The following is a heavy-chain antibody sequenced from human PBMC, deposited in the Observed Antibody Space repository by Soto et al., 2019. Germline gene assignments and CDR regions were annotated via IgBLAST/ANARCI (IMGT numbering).Heavy chain of an antibody. CDR3: ARHLVVVAGTKARIRQTES. Sequence: VSCKASGYTFTSCGISWVRQAPGQGLEWMGWISAYNGNTNYAQKLQGRVTMTTDTSTSTAYMELRSLRSDDTAVYYCARHLVVVAGTKARIRQTESWGEGTLVTVSS. J-gene: IGHJ4*02. V-gene: IGHV1-18*01. CDR1: GYTFTSCG. D-gene: IGHD6-19*01. CDR2: ISAYNGNT.